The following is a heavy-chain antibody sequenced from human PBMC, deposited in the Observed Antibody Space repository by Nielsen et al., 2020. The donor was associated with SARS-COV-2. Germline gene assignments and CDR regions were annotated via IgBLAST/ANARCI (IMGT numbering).Heavy chain of an antibody. CDR3: ARDQDGGAATSNWYFDL. D-gene: IGHD6-25*01. CDR2: ITMSGSYM. V-gene: IGHV3-21*06. CDR1: GFKFTSYT. Sequence: GESLKISCAASGFKFTSYTMNWVRQAPGKGLEWVASITMSGSYMYYADSVRGRFTVSRDNAANSLYLQMNNLRDEDTAIYYCARDQDGGAATSNWYFDLWGRGTPVIVSS. J-gene: IGHJ2*01.